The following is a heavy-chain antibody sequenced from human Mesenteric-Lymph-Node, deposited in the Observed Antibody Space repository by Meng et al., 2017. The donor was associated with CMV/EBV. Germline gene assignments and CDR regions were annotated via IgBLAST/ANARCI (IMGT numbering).Heavy chain of an antibody. CDR1: GFTFDDYA. Sequence: GESLKISCAASGFTFDDYAMHWVRQAPGKGLEWVSAISGSGGSTYYADSVKGRFTISRDNSKNTLYLQMNSLRAEDTAVYYCVRDRYQDPTFDYWGQGTLVTVSS. D-gene: IGHD2-2*01. V-gene: IGHV3-23*01. CDR2: ISGSGGST. J-gene: IGHJ4*02. CDR3: VRDRYQDPTFDY.